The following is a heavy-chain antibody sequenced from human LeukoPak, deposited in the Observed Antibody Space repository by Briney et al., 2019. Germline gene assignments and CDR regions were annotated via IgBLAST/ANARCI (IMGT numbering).Heavy chain of an antibody. J-gene: IGHJ6*03. V-gene: IGHV3-21*01. CDR1: GFTFSSYS. Sequence: PGGSLRLTCAASGFTFSSYSMNWVRQAPGKGLEWVSSISSSSSYIYYADSVKGRFTISRDNAKNSLYLQMNSLRAEDTAVYYCARVVYGDYPRYYYYYYMDVWGKGTAVTVSS. CDR3: ARVVYGDYPRYYYYYYMDV. CDR2: ISSSSSYI. D-gene: IGHD4-17*01.